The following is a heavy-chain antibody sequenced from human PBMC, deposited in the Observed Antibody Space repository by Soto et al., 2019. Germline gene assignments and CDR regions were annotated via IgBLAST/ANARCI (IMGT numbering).Heavy chain of an antibody. J-gene: IGHJ5*02. Sequence: GGSLRRAGAASGFTFSIYAMSWVRQAPWKGLEWVSAISGSGGSTYYADSVKGRFTISRDNSKNTLYLQMNSLRAEDTAVYYCAKRRYYDFWSGSWFDPWGQGTLVTVSS. CDR2: ISGSGGST. CDR1: GFTFSIYA. V-gene: IGHV3-23*01. D-gene: IGHD3-3*01. CDR3: AKRRYYDFWSGSWFDP.